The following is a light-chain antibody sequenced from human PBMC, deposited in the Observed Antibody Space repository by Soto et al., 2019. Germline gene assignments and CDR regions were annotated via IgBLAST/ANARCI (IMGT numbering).Light chain of an antibody. CDR3: AAWDASLKGRV. Sequence: QSVLTQPPSASGTHGQRVTISCSGSNSNIGSNTVNWYQQLPGTAPKLLIYYDNLRPSGVPDRISGSKSGTSASLAISGLQSDDEADYYCAAWDASLKGRVFGPGTSSPS. CDR1: NSNIGSNT. V-gene: IGLV1-44*01. CDR2: YDN. J-gene: IGLJ1*01.